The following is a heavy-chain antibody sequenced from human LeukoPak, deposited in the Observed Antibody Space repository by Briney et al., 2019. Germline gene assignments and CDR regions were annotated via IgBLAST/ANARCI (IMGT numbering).Heavy chain of an antibody. D-gene: IGHD6-19*01. CDR1: GYTFTSYD. CDR2: MNPNSGNT. V-gene: IGHV1-8*03. Sequence: ASVKVSCKASGYTFTSYDINWVRQATGQGLEWMGWMNPNSGNTGYAQKFQGRVTITRNTSISTAYMELSSLRSDDTAVYYCARVVYSSGWYDYWGQGTLVTVSS. CDR3: ARVVYSSGWYDY. J-gene: IGHJ4*02.